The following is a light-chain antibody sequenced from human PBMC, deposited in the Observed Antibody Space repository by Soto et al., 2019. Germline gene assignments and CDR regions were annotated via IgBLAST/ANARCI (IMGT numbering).Light chain of an antibody. J-gene: IGKJ1*01. Sequence: DIQMTQSPSSVSASVGDRVTITCRASQDISVWLAWYQQKPGTAPKLLIYDASSLKSGVPSRFSGSGSETEFTLTISSLQPDDFATYYCQHYNNYPSTFGQGTKVDIK. CDR1: QDISVW. CDR3: QHYNNYPST. V-gene: IGKV1D-16*01. CDR2: DAS.